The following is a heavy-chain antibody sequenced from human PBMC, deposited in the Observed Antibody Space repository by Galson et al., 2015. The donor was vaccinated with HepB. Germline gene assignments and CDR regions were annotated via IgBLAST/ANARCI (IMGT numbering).Heavy chain of an antibody. CDR2: IVVGSGDT. CDR1: GFNFGVTA. J-gene: IGHJ3*02. Sequence: SVKVSCKASGFNFGVTAMQWVRQAPGQRLEWLGWIVVGSGDTKYAQMFQDRVTITRDMSTKTAHMEMRNLRSNDTAVYYCAAKATNLELALKRDDAFDIWGQGTTV. V-gene: IGHV1-58*02. CDR3: AAKATNLELALKRDDAFDI. D-gene: IGHD1-1*01.